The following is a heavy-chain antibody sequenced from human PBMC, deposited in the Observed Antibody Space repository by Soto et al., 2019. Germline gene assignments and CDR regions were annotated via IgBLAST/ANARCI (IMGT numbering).Heavy chain of an antibody. Sequence: ASVTVCCKASVYTYTSYYRQWVRQAPGQGLEWMGIINPSGGSTSYAQKFQGRVTMTRDTSTSTVYMELSSLRSEDTAVYYCARTRLRYFDWLLYYYYGMDVSGQGTTVTVSS. CDR1: VYTYTSYY. V-gene: IGHV1-46*01. D-gene: IGHD3-9*01. CDR3: ARTRLRYFDWLLYYYYGMDV. CDR2: INPSGGST. J-gene: IGHJ6*02.